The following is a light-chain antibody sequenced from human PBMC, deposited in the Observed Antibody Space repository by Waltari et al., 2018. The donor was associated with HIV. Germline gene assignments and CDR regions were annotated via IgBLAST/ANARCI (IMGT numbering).Light chain of an antibody. CDR2: GNS. J-gene: IGLJ3*02. V-gene: IGLV1-40*01. CDR1: SSNLRAGSD. Sequence: SVLTQPPSVSGDQGPRVPISCTGTSSNLRAGSDVHWYQQLPGTAPKLLIDGNSNRPSVVPDRFSGSKSGTSASLAITGLQAEDEADYYCQSYDSTGVFGGGTKLTVL. CDR3: QSYDSTGV.